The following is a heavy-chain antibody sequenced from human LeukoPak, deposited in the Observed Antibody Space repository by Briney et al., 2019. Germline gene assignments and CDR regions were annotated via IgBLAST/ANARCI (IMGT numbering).Heavy chain of an antibody. CDR2: ISYDGSNK. CDR3: ARDSVLGRLVQLYFDY. J-gene: IGHJ4*02. D-gene: IGHD6-6*01. Sequence: GGSLRLSCAASGFTFSSYAMHWVRQAPGKGLEWVAVISYDGSNKYYADSVKGRFTISRDNSKNTLYLQMNSLRAEDTAVYYCARDSVLGRLVQLYFDYWGQGTLVTVSS. CDR1: GFTFSSYA. V-gene: IGHV3-30-3*01.